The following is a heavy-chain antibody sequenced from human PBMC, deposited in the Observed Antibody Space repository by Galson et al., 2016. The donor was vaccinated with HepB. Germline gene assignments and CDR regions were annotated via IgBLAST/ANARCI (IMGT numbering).Heavy chain of an antibody. CDR1: GYTFSTDW. Sequence: QSGAEVKKPGESLRISCKGSGYTFSTDWIGWVRQLPGKGLEWMGVIYPHDSDTRYSPSFQGQVTISADKSVSTAYLQWSSLKASDTAMYFCARRGGATYGDWGQGTPVTGSS. V-gene: IGHV5-51*01. D-gene: IGHD4/OR15-4a*01. J-gene: IGHJ4*02. CDR3: ARRGGATYGD. CDR2: IYPHDSDT.